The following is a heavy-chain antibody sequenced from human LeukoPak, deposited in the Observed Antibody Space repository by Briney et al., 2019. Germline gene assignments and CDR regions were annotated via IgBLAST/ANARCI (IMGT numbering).Heavy chain of an antibody. CDR3: AKASTAMGPYFDY. J-gene: IGHJ4*02. CDR1: GFTFDDYA. Sequence: PGGSLRLSCAASGFTFDDYAMHWVRQAPGKGLEWVSLISWDGGSIYYADSVKGRFTISRDNSKNSLYLQMNSLRAEDTALYYCAKASTAMGPYFDYWGQGTLVTVSS. V-gene: IGHV3-43D*03. CDR2: ISWDGGSI. D-gene: IGHD5-18*01.